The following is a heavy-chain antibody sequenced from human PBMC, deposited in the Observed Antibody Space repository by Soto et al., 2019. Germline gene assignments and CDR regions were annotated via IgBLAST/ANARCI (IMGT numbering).Heavy chain of an antibody. D-gene: IGHD6-13*01. CDR1: GGTFSSYA. CDR3: ARKIAAAGTVNYYYYYGMDV. CDR2: IIPIVGTA. J-gene: IGHJ6*02. Sequence: QVQLVQSGAEVKKPGSSVKVSCKASGGTFSSYAISWVRQAPGQGLEWMGGIIPIVGTANCAQKFQGRVTITADESTSTAYMELSSLRSEDTAVYYCARKIAAAGTVNYYYYYGMDVWGQGTTVTVSS. V-gene: IGHV1-69*12.